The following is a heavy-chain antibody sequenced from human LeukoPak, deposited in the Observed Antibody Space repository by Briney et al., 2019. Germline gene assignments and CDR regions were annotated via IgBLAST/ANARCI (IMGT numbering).Heavy chain of an antibody. Sequence: SETLSLTCSVSGGSISDYGWSWIRQSPGKGLEWIGYVSDTGSTSYSLSLKSRVTISLDTSKNQFSLKLNSVTAADTAVYYCARDDDSGYDRCFDYWGQGTLVTVSS. CDR1: GGSISDYG. V-gene: IGHV4-59*01. CDR2: VSDTGST. J-gene: IGHJ4*02. D-gene: IGHD5-12*01. CDR3: ARDDDSGYDRCFDY.